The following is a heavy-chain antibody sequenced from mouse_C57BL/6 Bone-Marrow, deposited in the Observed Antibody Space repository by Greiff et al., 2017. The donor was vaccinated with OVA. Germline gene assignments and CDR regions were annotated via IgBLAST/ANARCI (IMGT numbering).Heavy chain of an antibody. CDR3: ARWLLGFDY. CDR2: ISDGGSYT. D-gene: IGHD2-3*01. V-gene: IGHV5-4*03. J-gene: IGHJ2*01. Sequence: EVMLVESGGGLVKPGGSLKLSCAASGFTFSSYAMSWVRQTPEKRLEWVATISDGGSYTYYPENVKGRFTISRDNAKNNLYLQMSHLKSEDTAMYYCARWLLGFDYWGQGTTLTVSS. CDR1: GFTFSSYA.